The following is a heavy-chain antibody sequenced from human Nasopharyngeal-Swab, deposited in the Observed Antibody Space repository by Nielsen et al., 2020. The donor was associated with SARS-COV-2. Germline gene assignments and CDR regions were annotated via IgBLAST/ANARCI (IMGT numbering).Heavy chain of an antibody. CDR1: GGSISSYY. V-gene: IGHV4-59*13. CDR2: IYYSGSN. J-gene: IGHJ6*02. Sequence: SETLSLTCTVSGGSISSYYWRWIRQPPGKGLEWIGYIYYSGSNNYNPSLKSRVTISVDTSKNHFSLKLSSVTAADTSVYYCAISQWIQLWSTGRRGMDFWGQGTTVTVSS. CDR3: AISQWIQLWSTGRRGMDF. D-gene: IGHD5-18*01.